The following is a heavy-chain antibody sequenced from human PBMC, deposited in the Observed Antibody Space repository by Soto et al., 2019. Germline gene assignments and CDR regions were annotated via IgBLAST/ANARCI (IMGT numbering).Heavy chain of an antibody. V-gene: IGHV1-69*06. CDR2: IVVVSNTV. J-gene: IGHJ4*02. D-gene: IGHD1-26*01. CDR1: GSTFNNFA. CDR3: ARAIKRWEVHQYFDS. Sequence: QVLLLQSGAEVKEPGSSVRVSCKVSGSTFNNFAFSWLRQAPGRGPEWMGGIVVVSNTVDYSQRFQDRVTITADTSTSTLYMELSSLTSEATAVYYCARAIKRWEVHQYFDSWGQGTLLSVFS.